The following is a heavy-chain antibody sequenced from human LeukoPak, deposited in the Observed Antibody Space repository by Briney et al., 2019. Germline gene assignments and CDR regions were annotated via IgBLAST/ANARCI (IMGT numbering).Heavy chain of an antibody. J-gene: IGHJ4*02. CDR3: AKDLATVTASPFDY. Sequence: SETLSLTCAVYGGSFSGYYWSWIRQPPGKGLEWIGEINHSGSTNYNPSLKSRVTISVDTSKNQFSLKLSSVTAADTAVYYCAKDLATVTASPFDYWGQGTLVTVSS. V-gene: IGHV4-34*01. D-gene: IGHD4-17*01. CDR2: INHSGST. CDR1: GGSFSGYY.